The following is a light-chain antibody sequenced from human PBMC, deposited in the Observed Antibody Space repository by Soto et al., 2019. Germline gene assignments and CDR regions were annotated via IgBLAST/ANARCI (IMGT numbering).Light chain of an antibody. CDR1: QSVSSN. J-gene: IGKJ1*01. CDR3: QQYNNWPRT. Sequence: EVVMRQSPDTLSVSPGERATLSCRASQSVSSNLAWYQQKLGQAPRLLIYGASTRATDIPPRFSGSGSGTEFTLTISSLQSEDFAIYYCQQYNNWPRTFGQGTKVDIK. CDR2: GAS. V-gene: IGKV3-15*01.